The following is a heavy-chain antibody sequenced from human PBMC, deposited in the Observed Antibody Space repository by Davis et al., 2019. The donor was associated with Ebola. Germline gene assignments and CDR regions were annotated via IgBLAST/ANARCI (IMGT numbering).Heavy chain of an antibody. CDR2: INPNSGGT. J-gene: IGHJ4*02. V-gene: IGHV1-2*02. D-gene: IGHD3-22*01. CDR3: ARGVRYYYDSSGGWYYFDY. Sequence: ASVKVSCKASGYTFTGYYMHWVRQAPGQGLEWMGWINPNSGGTNYAQKFQGRVTMTRDTSTSTVYMELSSLRSEDTAVYYCARGVRYYYDSSGGWYYFDYWGQGTLVTVSS. CDR1: GYTFTGYY.